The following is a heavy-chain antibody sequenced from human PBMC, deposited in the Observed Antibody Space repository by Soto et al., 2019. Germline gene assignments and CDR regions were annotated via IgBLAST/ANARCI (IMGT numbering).Heavy chain of an antibody. CDR2: ISYDGSNK. V-gene: IGHV3-30*18. CDR1: GFTFSSYG. CDR3: AKEQQLVPLVDY. D-gene: IGHD6-13*01. J-gene: IGHJ4*02. Sequence: QVQLVESGGGVVQPGGSLRLSCAASGFTFSSYGMHWVRQAPGKGLEWVAVISYDGSNKYYADSVKGRFTISRDNSKNTLYLQMNSLRAEDTAVYYCAKEQQLVPLVDYWGQGTLVTVSS.